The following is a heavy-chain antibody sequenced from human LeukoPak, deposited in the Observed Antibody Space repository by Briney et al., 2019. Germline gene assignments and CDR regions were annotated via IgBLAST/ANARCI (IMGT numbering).Heavy chain of an antibody. J-gene: IGHJ4*02. V-gene: IGHV3-74*03. CDR3: ARVQNEWQLLPGFDY. CDR1: GFTFTRYW. CDR2: INTDGSST. D-gene: IGHD1-26*01. Sequence: GGSLRLSCAASGFTFTRYWMHWVRQAPGKGLVWVSRINTDGSSTAYADSVKGRFTISRDNAKNTVYLQMKSLRAEDTAVYYCARVQNEWQLLPGFDYWGQGTLVTVSS.